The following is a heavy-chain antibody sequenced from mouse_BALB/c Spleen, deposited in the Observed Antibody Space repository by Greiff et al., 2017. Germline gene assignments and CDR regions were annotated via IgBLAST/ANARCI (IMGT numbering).Heavy chain of an antibody. J-gene: IGHJ3*01. CDR1: GYSITSDYA. D-gene: IGHD2-3*01. Sequence: DVQLQESGPGLVKPSQSLSLTCTVTGYSITSDYAWNWIRQFPGNKLEWMGYISYSGSTSYNPSLKSRISITRDTSKNQFFLQLNSVTTEDTATYYCARRDGAYWGQGTLVTVSA. CDR3: ARRDGAY. CDR2: ISYSGST. V-gene: IGHV3-2*02.